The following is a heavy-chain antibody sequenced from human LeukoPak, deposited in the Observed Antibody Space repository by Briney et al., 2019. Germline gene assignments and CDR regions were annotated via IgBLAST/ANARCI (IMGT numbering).Heavy chain of an antibody. Sequence: GSLRLSCAASGFTVSTNYMSWVRQTPGKGLEWVSVIYSGGGTYYADSVKGRFAVSRDNSKNTLYLQMNSLRAEDTAVYYCARPTFPLGYFDYWGQGTLVTVSS. CDR2: IYSGGGT. J-gene: IGHJ4*02. V-gene: IGHV3-53*01. CDR1: GFTVSTNY. CDR3: ARPTFPLGYFDY. D-gene: IGHD2/OR15-2a*01.